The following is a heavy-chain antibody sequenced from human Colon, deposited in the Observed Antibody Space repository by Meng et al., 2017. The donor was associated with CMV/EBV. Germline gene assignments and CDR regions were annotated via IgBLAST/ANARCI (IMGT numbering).Heavy chain of an antibody. D-gene: IGHD3-10*01. Sequence: SETLSLTCSVSGDSSGSYYWSWIRQPPGKRLEWIGCISYSGTATYNPSLKNRVTISVATSESHFSLRLSSVTAADSAVYYCARAQNVIPELFDSWGQGILVTVSS. CDR3: ARAQNVIPELFDS. CDR1: GDSSGSYY. CDR2: ISYSGTA. V-gene: IGHV4-59*01. J-gene: IGHJ4*02.